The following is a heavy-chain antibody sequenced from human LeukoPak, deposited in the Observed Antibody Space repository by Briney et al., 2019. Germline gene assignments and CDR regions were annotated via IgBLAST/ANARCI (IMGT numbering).Heavy chain of an antibody. V-gene: IGHV4-34*01. CDR1: GGSFIIYN. Sequence: TSETLSLTCAVYGGSFIIYNWSWIRQPPGKGLEWIGEINHSGSTNYNPSLKSRVTISVDTSKNQFSLKLSSVTAADTAVYYCASFPTRMATIYFDYWGQGTLVTVSS. CDR2: INHSGST. D-gene: IGHD5-24*01. J-gene: IGHJ4*02. CDR3: ASFPTRMATIYFDY.